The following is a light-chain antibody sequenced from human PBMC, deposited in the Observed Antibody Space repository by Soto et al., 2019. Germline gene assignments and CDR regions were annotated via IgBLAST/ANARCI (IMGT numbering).Light chain of an antibody. J-gene: IGLJ2*01. Sequence: QTVVIQEPSLTVSPGGTVTLTCTSSTGTVNSGHYPNWFQQRPGQAPKALIYSTSNKYSWTPDHFSGSLLAGKAALTLSGVQPEDEADYFCLLYFGSAELVFGGGTKVTVL. CDR1: TGTVNSGHY. V-gene: IGLV7-43*01. CDR3: LLYFGSAELV. CDR2: STS.